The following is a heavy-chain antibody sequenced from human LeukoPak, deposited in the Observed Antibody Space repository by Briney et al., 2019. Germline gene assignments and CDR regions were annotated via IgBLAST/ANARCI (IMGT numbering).Heavy chain of an antibody. Sequence: GGSLRLSCAASGFTFSSSAMGWVRRAPQKGLEWVSAIPASGPKAYYTGSVRGRFTISRDNSKNTVYLQMQSLRAEDTAVYYCVKEASKTFGIYTADYWGQGTLVTVSS. CDR1: GFTFSSSA. V-gene: IGHV3-23*01. CDR3: VKEASKTFGIYTADY. J-gene: IGHJ4*02. D-gene: IGHD3-16*01. CDR2: IPASGPKA.